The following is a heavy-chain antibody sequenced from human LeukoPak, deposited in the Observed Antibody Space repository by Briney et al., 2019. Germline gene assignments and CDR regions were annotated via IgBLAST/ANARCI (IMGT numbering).Heavy chain of an antibody. CDR2: INWNSGST. CDR3: VRIDYSNAFDI. CDR1: GFTFDDHG. V-gene: IGHV3-20*04. D-gene: IGHD4-11*01. Sequence: PGGSLRLSCATSGFTFDDHGLSWVRQAPGKGLEWVSGINWNSGSTRYAASVKGRFTISRDNAKKSLYLEMSSLRAEDTAVYYCVRIDYSNAFDIWGQGTMVTVSS. J-gene: IGHJ3*02.